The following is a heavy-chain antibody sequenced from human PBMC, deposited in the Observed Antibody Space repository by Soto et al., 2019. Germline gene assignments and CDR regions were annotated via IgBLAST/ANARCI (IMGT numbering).Heavy chain of an antibody. V-gene: IGHV3-30*18. CDR2: ISYDGSDK. CDR3: AKDRLSSVVPVAINWFDP. Sequence: PGGSLRLSCAASGFTFSSYVMHWVRQAPGKGLEWVAVISYDGSDKFYADSVKGRFTISRDNSKNTLYLQMNSLRPEDTAVYYCAKDRLSSVVPVAINWFDPWGQGTLVTVSS. CDR1: GFTFSSYV. J-gene: IGHJ5*02. D-gene: IGHD2-2*02.